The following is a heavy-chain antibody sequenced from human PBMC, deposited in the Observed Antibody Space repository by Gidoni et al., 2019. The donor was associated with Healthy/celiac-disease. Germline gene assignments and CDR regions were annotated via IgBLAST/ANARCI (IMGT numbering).Heavy chain of an antibody. CDR3: EVTGYSSSWHDGNYFDY. Sequence: EVQLVESGGGLVKPGGSLRLSCAASGFTFSSYRMNWVRQAPGKGLEGGSSISSSSSYIYYADSVKGRFTISRDNAKNSLYLQMNSLRAEDTAVYYCEVTGYSSSWHDGNYFDYWGQGTLVTVSS. V-gene: IGHV3-21*01. J-gene: IGHJ4*02. CDR2: ISSSSSYI. CDR1: GFTFSSYR. D-gene: IGHD6-13*01.